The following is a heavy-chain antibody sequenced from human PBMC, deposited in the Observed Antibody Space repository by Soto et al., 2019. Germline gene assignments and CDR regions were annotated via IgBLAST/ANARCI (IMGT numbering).Heavy chain of an antibody. CDR2: ISYDGSNK. J-gene: IGHJ4*02. CDR3: ARDGDYGYYLDY. V-gene: IGHV3-30-3*01. Sequence: QVQLVESGGGVVQPGRSLRLSCAASGFTFSSYAMHWVRQAPGKGLEWVAVISYDGSNKYYADSVKGRFTISRDNSKNTLYLQMNSLRAEDTAVYYCARDGDYGYYLDYWGQGTLVTVSS. CDR1: GFTFSSYA. D-gene: IGHD4-17*01.